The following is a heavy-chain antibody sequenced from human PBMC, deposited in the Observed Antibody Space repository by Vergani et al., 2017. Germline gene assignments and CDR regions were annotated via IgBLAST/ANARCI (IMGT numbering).Heavy chain of an antibody. CDR2: IYYSGST. J-gene: IGHJ3*02. CDR1: GGSISSYY. V-gene: IGHV4-59*01. CDR3: AREPELLRAFDI. Sequence: QVQLQESGPGLVKPSETLSLTCTVSGGSISSYYWSWIRQPPGKGLEWIGYIYYSGSTNYNPSLQRRVTISVDTSKNQFSLKLSSVTAADTAVYDCAREPELLRAFDIWGQGTMVTVSS. D-gene: IGHD1-26*01.